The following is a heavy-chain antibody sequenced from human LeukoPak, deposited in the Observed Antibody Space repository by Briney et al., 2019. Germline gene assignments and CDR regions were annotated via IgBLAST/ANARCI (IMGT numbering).Heavy chain of an antibody. CDR1: XGSXSGYY. CDR2: INHSGST. V-gene: IGHV4-34*01. D-gene: IGHD5-18*01. Sequence: TLSLXXAVYXGSXSGYYWSWIRQPPGKGLEWIGEINHSGSTNYNPSLKSRVTISVDTSKNQFSLKLSSVTAADTAVYYCASRALQLWLPRAYGMDVWGQGTTVTVSS. J-gene: IGHJ6*02. CDR3: ASRALQLWLPRAYGMDV.